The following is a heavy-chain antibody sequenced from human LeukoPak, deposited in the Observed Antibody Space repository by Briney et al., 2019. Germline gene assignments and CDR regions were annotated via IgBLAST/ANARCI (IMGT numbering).Heavy chain of an antibody. CDR3: AREGGYYYYYMDV. J-gene: IGHJ6*03. D-gene: IGHD3-16*01. V-gene: IGHV3-33*01. CDR1: GFTFSSYG. Sequence: PGGSLRLSCAASGFTFSSYGMHWVRQAPGKGLEWVAVIWYDGSNKYNADSVKGRFTISRDNSKNTLYLQMNSLRAEDTAVYYCAREGGYYYYYMDVWGKGTTVTVSS. CDR2: IWYDGSNK.